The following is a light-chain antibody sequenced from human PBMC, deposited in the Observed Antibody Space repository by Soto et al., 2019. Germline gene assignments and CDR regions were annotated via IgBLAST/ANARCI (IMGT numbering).Light chain of an antibody. V-gene: IGKV1D-13*01. J-gene: IGKJ1*01. Sequence: AIPFTQSPSSLSATVGDRATITCRASQGISSALAWYQQKPGKAPKLLIYDASSLESGVPSRFSGSGSGTDFTLTISSLQPEDFATYYCQQFNNYLGTFGQGTKVDIK. CDR1: QGISSA. CDR2: DAS. CDR3: QQFNNYLGT.